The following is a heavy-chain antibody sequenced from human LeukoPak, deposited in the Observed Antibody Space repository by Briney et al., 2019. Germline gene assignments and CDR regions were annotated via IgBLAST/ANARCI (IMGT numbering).Heavy chain of an antibody. CDR3: ARGGGYDWGAFDY. V-gene: IGHV4-59*01. CDR2: IYSSGTT. CDR1: GGSFTHYY. D-gene: IGHD5-12*01. Sequence: SETLSLTCAVSGGSFTHYYWSWIRQPPGKGLQWIGYIYSSGTTKYNPSLKSRVTISVDTSKNQFSLKLSSVTAADTAVYYCARGGGYDWGAFDYWGQGTLVTVSS. J-gene: IGHJ4*02.